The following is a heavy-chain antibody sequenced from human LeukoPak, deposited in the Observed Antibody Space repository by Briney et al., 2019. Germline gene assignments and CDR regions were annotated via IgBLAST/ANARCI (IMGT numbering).Heavy chain of an antibody. CDR3: ARTTEGGYTYGYFYYYYMDV. Sequence: SETLSLTCAASGGSISSSNWWSWVRQPPGKGLEWIGYIYYSGSTNYNPSLKSRVTISVDTSKNQFSLKLTSVTAADTAVYYCARTTEGGYTYGYFYYYYMDVWGKGTTVTISS. J-gene: IGHJ6*03. V-gene: IGHV4-4*02. CDR2: IYYSGST. CDR1: GGSISSSNW. D-gene: IGHD5-18*01.